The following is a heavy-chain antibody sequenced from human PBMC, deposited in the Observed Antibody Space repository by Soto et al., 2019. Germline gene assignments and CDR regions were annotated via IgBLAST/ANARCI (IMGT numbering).Heavy chain of an antibody. CDR1: ADTFTSYY. V-gene: IGHV1-46*01. CDR2: INPNGGST. Sequence: ASVKVSCKAPADTFTSYYIHWVRQAPGHGLEWMGIINPNGGSTRFAQTFQGRVTMTTDTSTSTAYMELRSLRSDDTAVYYCARDRFGDSSGWYLVYWGQGTLVTVSS. D-gene: IGHD6-19*01. J-gene: IGHJ4*02. CDR3: ARDRFGDSSGWYLVY.